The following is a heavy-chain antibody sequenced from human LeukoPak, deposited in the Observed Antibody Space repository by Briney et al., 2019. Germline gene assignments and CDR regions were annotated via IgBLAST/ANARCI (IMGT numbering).Heavy chain of an antibody. CDR1: GDSISTYY. CDR2: VYYSGTT. CDR3: ARAGRAGDYGYYFHY. Sequence: PSETLSLTCTVSGDSISTYYWSWIRQPPGKGLEWIGFVYYSGTTDYNPSLNSRVTISIDTSKNQFSLKVYSVTAADTATYFCARAGRAGDYGYYFHYWGQGALVTVSS. V-gene: IGHV4-59*01. D-gene: IGHD4-17*01. J-gene: IGHJ4*02.